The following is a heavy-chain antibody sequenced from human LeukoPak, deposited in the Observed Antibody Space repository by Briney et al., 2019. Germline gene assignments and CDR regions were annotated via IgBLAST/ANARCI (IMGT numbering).Heavy chain of an antibody. V-gene: IGHV3-48*03. J-gene: IGHJ6*04. D-gene: IGHD3-10*02. Sequence: GGSLRLSCAASGFTFSTYYMNWVRQAPGKGLEWVSYISSSGSTIYYADSVKGRFTISRDNAKNSLYLQMNSLRAEDTAVYYCAELGITMIGGVWGKGTTVTISS. CDR3: AELGITMIGGV. CDR2: ISSSGSTI. CDR1: GFTFSTYY.